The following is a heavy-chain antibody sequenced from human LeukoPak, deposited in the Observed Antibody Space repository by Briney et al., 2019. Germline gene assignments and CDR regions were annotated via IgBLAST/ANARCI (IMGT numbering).Heavy chain of an antibody. D-gene: IGHD1-26*01. CDR1: GFTFGDYA. Sequence: GRSLRLSCTASGFTFGDYAMSWVREAPGKGLEGGGFIRSKAYGGTTEYAASVKGRFTISRDDSKSIAYLQMNSLKTEDTAVYYCTREREWELRHDYYYYGMDVWGQGTTVTVSS. V-gene: IGHV3-49*04. J-gene: IGHJ6*02. CDR3: TREREWELRHDYYYYGMDV. CDR2: IRSKAYGGTT.